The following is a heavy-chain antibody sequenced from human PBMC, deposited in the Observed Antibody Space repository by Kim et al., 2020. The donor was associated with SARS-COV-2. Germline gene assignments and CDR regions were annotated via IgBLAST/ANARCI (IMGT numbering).Heavy chain of an antibody. CDR1: GFTFSSYA. Sequence: GGSLRLSCAASGFTFSSYAMHWVRQAPGKGLEWVAVISYDGSNKYYADSVKGRFTISRDNSKNTLYLQMNSLRAEDTAVYYCARDPHSSGYYRHYYYYGMYVWGQGTTVTVSS. CDR3: ARDPHSSGYYRHYYYYGMYV. V-gene: IGHV3-30-3*01. J-gene: IGHJ6*02. CDR2: ISYDGSNK. D-gene: IGHD3-22*01.